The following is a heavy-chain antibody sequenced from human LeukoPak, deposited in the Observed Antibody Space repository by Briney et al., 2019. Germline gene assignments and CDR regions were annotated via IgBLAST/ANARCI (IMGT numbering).Heavy chain of an antibody. J-gene: IGHJ4*02. CDR1: GVSISSYY. CDR3: ARDLELGY. D-gene: IGHD3-16*01. Sequence: NPSETLSLTCTVSGVSISSYYWSWIRQPAGKGLEWIGHMYTSGSTDYNPSLKSRVTMSVDTSKNQFSLKLRSVTAADTAVYYCARDLELGYWGQGTLVTVSS. V-gene: IGHV4-4*07. CDR2: MYTSGST.